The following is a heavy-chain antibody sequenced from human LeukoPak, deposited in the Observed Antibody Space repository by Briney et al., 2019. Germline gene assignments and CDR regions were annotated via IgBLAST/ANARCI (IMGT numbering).Heavy chain of an antibody. D-gene: IGHD2-2*01. J-gene: IGHJ4*02. CDR3: ARPPRDSSTSCFDY. CDR1: GFTFSSYS. CDR2: ISSGSDYI. V-gene: IGHV3-21*01. Sequence: GGSLRLSCAASGFTFSSYSMNWVRQAPGKGLEWVSFISSGSDYIYYADSVKGRFTISRDNAKNSLYLQMNSLRAEDTAVYYCARPPRDSSTSCFDYWGQGTLVTVSS.